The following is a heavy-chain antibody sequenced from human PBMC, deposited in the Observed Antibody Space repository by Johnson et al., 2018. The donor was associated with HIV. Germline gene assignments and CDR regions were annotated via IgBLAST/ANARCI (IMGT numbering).Heavy chain of an antibody. D-gene: IGHD1-26*01. CDR2: ISYDGSNK. J-gene: IGHJ3*02. V-gene: IGHV3-30*04. CDR1: GFTFRSYA. Sequence: QVQLVESGGDVVQPGRSLRLSCAASGFTFRSYAMHWVRQAPGKGLEWVAVISYDGSNKYYADSVKGRFTISRDNSKNTLYLQMNSPRVDDTAVYYCARVRSGRENAFDIWGQGTMVTVSS. CDR3: ARVRSGRENAFDI.